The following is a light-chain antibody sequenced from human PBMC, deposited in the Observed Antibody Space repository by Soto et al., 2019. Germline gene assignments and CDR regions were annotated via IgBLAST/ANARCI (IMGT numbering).Light chain of an antibody. Sequence: DIQLTQSPSFLSASVGDRVTITCRASQGISSYLAWYQQKPGKAPKLLIYAASTLQSGVSSRFSGSGAGTAVTITISSLQPEDFATYYCQQLNSYPPWTFGQGTKVEIK. J-gene: IGKJ1*01. CDR1: QGISSY. CDR3: QQLNSYPPWT. CDR2: AAS. V-gene: IGKV1-9*01.